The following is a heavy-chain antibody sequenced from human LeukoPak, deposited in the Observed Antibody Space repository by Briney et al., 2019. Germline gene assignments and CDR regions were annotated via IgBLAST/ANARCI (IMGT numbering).Heavy chain of an antibody. CDR1: GFSVSSNY. Sequence: QPGGSLRLSCAASGFSVSSNYMSWVRPAPGKGLECVSVIDSGGSTYYADSVKGRFTISRDNSKNTLYLQMNSLMAEDTAVYYCARRGGIHLEYFDYWGQGTLVTVSS. CDR3: ARRGGIHLEYFDY. D-gene: IGHD3-3*01. V-gene: IGHV3-53*01. J-gene: IGHJ4*02. CDR2: IDSGGST.